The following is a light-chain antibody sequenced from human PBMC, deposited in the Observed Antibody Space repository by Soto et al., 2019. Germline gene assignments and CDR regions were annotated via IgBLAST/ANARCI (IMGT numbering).Light chain of an antibody. CDR1: QGISRW. Sequence: DIQMTQSPSSVSASVGDRVTITCRASQGISRWVAWYQQKPGNAPKLLIYAASSLQSGVPSRFSGTGSGTAFTLTISSLQPDDFATYYCQEADSFPLTFGGGTKVEIK. CDR2: AAS. V-gene: IGKV1-12*01. J-gene: IGKJ4*01. CDR3: QEADSFPLT.